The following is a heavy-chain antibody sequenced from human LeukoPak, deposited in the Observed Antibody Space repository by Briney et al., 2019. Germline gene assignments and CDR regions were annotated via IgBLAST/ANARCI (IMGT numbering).Heavy chain of an antibody. CDR2: INHSGST. V-gene: IGHV4-34*01. J-gene: IGHJ6*02. CDR1: GGSFSGYY. D-gene: IGHD3-3*01. Sequence: SETLSLTCAVYGGSFSGYYWSWIRQPPGKGLEWIGEINHSGSTNYNPSLKSRVTISVDTSKNQFSLKLSSVTAADTAVYYCASLWRRYYYYGMDAWGQGTTVTVSS. CDR3: ASLWRRYYYYGMDA.